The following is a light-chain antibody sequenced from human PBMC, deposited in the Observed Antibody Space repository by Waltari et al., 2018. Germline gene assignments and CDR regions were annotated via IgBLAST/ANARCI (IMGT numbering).Light chain of an antibody. J-gene: IGLJ1*01. CDR2: DVS. V-gene: IGLV2-14*01. CDR1: SSDVGGYNY. CDR3: SSYTSSSTLYV. Sequence: QSALTQPASVSGSPGQSIPLSCTGTSSDVGGYNYVPWYQQHPGKAPKLMIYDVSKRPSGVSNRFSGSKSGNTASLTISGLQAEDEADYYCSSYTSSSTLYVFGTGTKVTVL.